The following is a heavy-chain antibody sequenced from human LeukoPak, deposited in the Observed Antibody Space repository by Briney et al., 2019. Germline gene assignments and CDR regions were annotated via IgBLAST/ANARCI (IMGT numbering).Heavy chain of an antibody. D-gene: IGHD6-13*01. CDR3: ARDLMAAAGKGYYGMDV. CDR2: INPNSGGT. V-gene: IGHV1-2*04. J-gene: IGHJ6*02. CDR1: GYTFTGYY. Sequence: ASVKVSCKASGYTFTGYYMHWVRQAPGQGLEWMGWINPNSGGTNYAQKFQGWVTMTRDTSISTAYMELSRLRSDDTAVYYCARDLMAAAGKGYYGMDVWGQGTTVTVSS.